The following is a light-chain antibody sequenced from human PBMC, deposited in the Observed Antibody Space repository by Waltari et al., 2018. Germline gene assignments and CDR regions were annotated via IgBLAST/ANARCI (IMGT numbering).Light chain of an antibody. V-gene: IGLV4-69*01. J-gene: IGLJ3*02. CDR3: QTGGHGTWV. CDR2: VNSAGTH. Sequence: QLVLTQSPSASASLGASVKLTCTLSSGHSSNVIAWLQQQPEKGPRFLMKVNSAGTHSKGDEMPDRFAGSSSGAERYLTISSLQSEDEADYYCQTGGHGTWVFGGGTKLTVL. CDR1: SGHSSNV.